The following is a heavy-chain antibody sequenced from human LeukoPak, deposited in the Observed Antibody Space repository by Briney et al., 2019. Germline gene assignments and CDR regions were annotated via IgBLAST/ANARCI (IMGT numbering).Heavy chain of an antibody. J-gene: IGHJ3*01. CDR3: ARIGARYDSDGEYYSHGFDE. V-gene: IGHV1-2*02. CDR2: VNPHSGTT. Sequence: ASVKVPYKTSGYTFTDYYIHWVRQAPGQGLEWMGWVNPHSGTTTYAQKFQGRVSMTTDTSINTVHVEMSRLRLDDTALYFCARIGARYDSDGEYYSHGFDERRQGTMVTVSS. CDR1: GYTFTDYY. D-gene: IGHD2-21*01.